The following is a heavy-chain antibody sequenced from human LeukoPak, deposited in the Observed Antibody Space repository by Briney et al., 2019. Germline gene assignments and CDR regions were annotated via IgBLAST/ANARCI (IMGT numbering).Heavy chain of an antibody. CDR1: GFTFSTSG. D-gene: IGHD2-15*01. J-gene: IGHJ4*02. CDR2: ISGRDDGT. Sequence: GGSLRLSCEASGFTFSTSGMSWVRQVPGKGLEWVSAISGRDDGTYYADSVKGRFTISRDNSRNTLYLQMNTLRAEDTAVYFCAKSPVSSCRGSFCYPFDYWGQGNLVTVSS. V-gene: IGHV3-23*01. CDR3: AKSPVSSCRGSFCYPFDY.